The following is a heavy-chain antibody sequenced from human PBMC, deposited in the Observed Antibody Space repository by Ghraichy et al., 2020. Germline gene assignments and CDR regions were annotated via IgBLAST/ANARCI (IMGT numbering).Heavy chain of an antibody. Sequence: GGSLRLSCAASGFTFSNSFMNWVRQAPGKGLEWLSYISTSSSTINYADSVQGRFTISRDNAKNSLYLQMNSLRAEDTAVYYCVRAAYPTLDVYYLDVWGKGTKVTVSS. CDR1: GFTFSNSF. CDR3: VRAAYPTLDVYYLDV. J-gene: IGHJ6*03. D-gene: IGHD3-3*01. V-gene: IGHV3-48*04. CDR2: ISTSSSTI.